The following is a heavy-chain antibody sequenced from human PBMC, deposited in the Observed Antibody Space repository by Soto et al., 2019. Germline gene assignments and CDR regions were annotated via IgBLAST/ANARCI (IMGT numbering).Heavy chain of an antibody. D-gene: IGHD5-18*01. Sequence: EVQLVESGGGLVKPGGTLRLSCAASGFTFSSYSMNWVRQAPGKWLEWVSSISSSSSYIYYADSVKGRFTNSRDNAKNSMYQQMNSLRAEDTAVYYCARDRDTAMVLGYYGTDVWCQGTTLTVSS. CDR1: GFTFSSYS. J-gene: IGHJ6*02. V-gene: IGHV3-21*01. CDR2: ISSSSSYI. CDR3: ARDRDTAMVLGYYGTDV.